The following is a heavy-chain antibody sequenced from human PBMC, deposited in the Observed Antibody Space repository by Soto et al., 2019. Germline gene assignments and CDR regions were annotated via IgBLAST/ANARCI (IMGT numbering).Heavy chain of an antibody. CDR3: ARAYLNPRGHGAFFDY. CDR2: IIPIIGIA. D-gene: IGHD1-26*01. Sequence: SVKVSCKASGYTLTSYGISWVRQAPGQGLEWMGRIIPIIGIANYAQKFQGRVTITADKSTSTAYMELSSLRSEDTAVYFCARAYLNPRGHGAFFDYWGQGTLVTVSS. CDR1: GYTLTSYG. J-gene: IGHJ4*02. V-gene: IGHV1-69*04.